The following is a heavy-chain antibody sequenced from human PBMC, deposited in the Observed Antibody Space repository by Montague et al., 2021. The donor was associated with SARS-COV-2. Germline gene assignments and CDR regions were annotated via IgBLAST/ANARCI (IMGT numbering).Heavy chain of an antibody. CDR2: ISYSGGIT. V-gene: IGHV3-48*03. J-gene: IGHJ4*02. CDR1: GFDFSSYE. D-gene: IGHD2-15*01. CDR3: VREGSGWFFDY. Sequence: SLRLSCAASGFDFSSYEMNWVRQAPGKGLEWLSSISYSGGITNYADSVRGRFTISRDFAKNSLYLQMNSLRAEDTAVYYCVREGSGWFFDYWGQGALVTVSS.